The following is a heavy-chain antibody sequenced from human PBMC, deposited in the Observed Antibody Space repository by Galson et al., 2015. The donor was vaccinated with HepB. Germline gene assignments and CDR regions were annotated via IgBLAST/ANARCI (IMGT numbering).Heavy chain of an antibody. D-gene: IGHD3-22*01. V-gene: IGHV2-70*01. Sequence: PALVKPTQTLTLTCTFSGFSLSSSRMSVAWIRQSPGKALEWLALIDWDDDIYYSTSLKTRLTISKGTPSNEVVLTVTNMDPVDTATYFCARATYYYDFSGIDAYYFDHRGQGTLVTVAS. CDR1: GFSLSSSRMS. CDR2: IDWDDDI. CDR3: ARATYYYDFSGIDAYYFDH. J-gene: IGHJ4*02.